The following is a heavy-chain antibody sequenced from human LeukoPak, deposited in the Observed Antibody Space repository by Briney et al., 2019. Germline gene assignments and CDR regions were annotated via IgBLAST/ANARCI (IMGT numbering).Heavy chain of an antibody. CDR3: TTQRYCSGGSCSDY. J-gene: IGHJ4*02. CDR2: IKSKTDGGTT. CDR1: GFTFSNAW. D-gene: IGHD2-15*01. Sequence: PGGSLRLSCAASGFTFSNAWMSWVRQAPGKGLEWVGRIKSKTDGGTTDYAAPVKGRFTISRDDSKNTLYLQMNSLKTEDTAVYYCTTQRYCSGGSCSDYWGQGTLVTVSS. V-gene: IGHV3-15*01.